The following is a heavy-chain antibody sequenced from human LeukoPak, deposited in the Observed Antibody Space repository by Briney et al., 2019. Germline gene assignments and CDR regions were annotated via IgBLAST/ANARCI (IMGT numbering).Heavy chain of an antibody. Sequence: GGSLRLSCAASEFTFSSYSMNWVRQAPGKGLEWVSYITNSGNSKSYADSVKGRFTISRDNTKNSLYLQMNSLRAEDTAVYYCARESGYYDSSGYYRVYHYGMDVWGQGTTVTVSS. CDR1: EFTFSSYS. CDR2: ITNSGNSK. V-gene: IGHV3-48*01. J-gene: IGHJ6*02. D-gene: IGHD3-22*01. CDR3: ARESGYYDSSGYYRVYHYGMDV.